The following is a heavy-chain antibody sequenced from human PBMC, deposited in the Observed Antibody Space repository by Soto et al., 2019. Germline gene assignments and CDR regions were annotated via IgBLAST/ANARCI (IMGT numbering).Heavy chain of an antibody. CDR3: ARDGVRYSSSWYGEYYFDY. CDR1: GDSVSSNSAA. D-gene: IGHD6-13*01. J-gene: IGHJ4*02. V-gene: IGHV6-1*01. CDR2: TYYRSKWYN. Sequence: SQTLSLTCAISGDSVSSNSAAWNWIRQSPSRGLEWLGRTYYRSKWYNDYAVSVKSRITINPDTSKNQFSLQLNSVTPEDTAVYYCARDGVRYSSSWYGEYYFDYWGQGTLVTVSS.